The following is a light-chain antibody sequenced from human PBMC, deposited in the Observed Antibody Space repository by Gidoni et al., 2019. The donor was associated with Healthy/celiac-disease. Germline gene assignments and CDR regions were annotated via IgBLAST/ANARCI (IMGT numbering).Light chain of an antibody. J-gene: IGKJ4*01. Sequence: DIQMTQSPSSLSASVGDRVTITCRASQSISSYLNWYQQKPWKAPKLLIYAASSLQRGVPSRFSGSGSWTDFTLTISSLQPEDFATYYCQQSYSTPLTFGGGTKVEIK. CDR2: AAS. CDR3: QQSYSTPLT. V-gene: IGKV1-39*01. CDR1: QSISSY.